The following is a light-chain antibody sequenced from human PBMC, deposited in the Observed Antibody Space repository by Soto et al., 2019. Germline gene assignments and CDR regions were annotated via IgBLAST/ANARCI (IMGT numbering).Light chain of an antibody. CDR2: EVS. V-gene: IGLV2-14*01. J-gene: IGLJ2*01. Sequence: QSALTQPASVSGSPGQSITISCTGTSSDVGGYNYVSWYQQHPGKAPKLMIYEVSNRPSGVSNRFSGSKSGNTASLTIAGLQAEDDADYYCCSYTSSSAVVFGGGTKLTVL. CDR1: SSDVGGYNY. CDR3: CSYTSSSAVV.